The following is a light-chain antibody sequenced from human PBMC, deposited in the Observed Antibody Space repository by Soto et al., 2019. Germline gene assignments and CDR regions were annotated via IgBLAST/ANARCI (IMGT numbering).Light chain of an antibody. CDR3: QQRSNWPLKNT. V-gene: IGKV3-11*01. CDR1: QSVSSY. Sequence: EMVLTQPPATLSLSPRERATLSCRASQSVSSYLAWYQQKPGQAPRLLIYDASNRATGITARFSGSGSGTDFTLTISSLESEDFAVYDCQQRSNWPLKNTCGQGTKLEIK. CDR2: DAS. J-gene: IGKJ2*01.